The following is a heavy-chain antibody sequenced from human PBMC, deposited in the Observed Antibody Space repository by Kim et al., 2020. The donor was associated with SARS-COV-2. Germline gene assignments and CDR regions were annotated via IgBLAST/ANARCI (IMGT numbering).Heavy chain of an antibody. CDR3: ASRIYTSFDS. Sequence: RTTYADSVKARFTVSRDNAKNTLYLQMNSLRAEDTAIYYCASRIYTSFDSWGQGALVTVSS. V-gene: IGHV3-74*01. CDR2: RT. J-gene: IGHJ4*02.